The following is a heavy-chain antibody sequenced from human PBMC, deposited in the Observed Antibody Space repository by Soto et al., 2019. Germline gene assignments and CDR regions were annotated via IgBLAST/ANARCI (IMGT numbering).Heavy chain of an antibody. Sequence: ASVKVSCKASGYTFTNYGVIWLRQAPGQGLEWMGWINPYNGNTNYAQKVQGRVTMTTDTSTSTAYMELRSLRSDDTAVYYCARVPTASRGYYKYYFDYWGPGTLLTVSS. CDR3: ARVPTASRGYYKYYFDY. V-gene: IGHV1-18*04. J-gene: IGHJ4*02. CDR2: INPYNGNT. D-gene: IGHD3-22*01. CDR1: GYTFTNYG.